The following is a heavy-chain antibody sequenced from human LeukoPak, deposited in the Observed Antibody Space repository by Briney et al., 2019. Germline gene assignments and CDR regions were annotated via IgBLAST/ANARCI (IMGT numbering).Heavy chain of an antibody. Sequence: ETLSLTCAVYGGSFSGYYWSWIRQAPGKGLEWVSGTSDRGDYTYYADSVKGRFTISRDNSKNTLYLQMNSLRAEDTALYFCAKKAQYNGNYPLDYWGQGTLVTVSS. CDR1: GGSFSGYY. V-gene: IGHV3-23*01. CDR3: AKKAQYNGNYPLDY. CDR2: TSDRGDYT. D-gene: IGHD1-26*01. J-gene: IGHJ4*02.